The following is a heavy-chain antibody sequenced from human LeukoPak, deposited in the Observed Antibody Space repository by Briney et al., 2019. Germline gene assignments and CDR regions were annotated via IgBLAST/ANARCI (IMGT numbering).Heavy chain of an antibody. Sequence: SVKVSCKASGGTFSSYAISWVRQAPGQGLEWMGGIIPIFGTANYAQKFQGRVTITADESTSTAYMELSSLRSEDTAVYHCARGGAGGRRLVGATGYFDYWGQGTLVTVSS. CDR1: GGTFSSYA. CDR3: ARGGAGGRRLVGATGYFDY. D-gene: IGHD1-26*01. CDR2: IIPIFGTA. J-gene: IGHJ4*02. V-gene: IGHV1-69*13.